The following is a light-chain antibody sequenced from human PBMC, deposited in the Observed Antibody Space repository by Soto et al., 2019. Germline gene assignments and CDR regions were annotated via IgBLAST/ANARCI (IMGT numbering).Light chain of an antibody. V-gene: IGKV3-15*01. CDR1: QSVSSN. CDR3: QQYNNWPPMYT. J-gene: IGKJ2*01. CDR2: GAS. Sequence: EIVMTQSPATLSVSPGERATLSCRASQSVSSNLAWYQQKPGQAPRLLIYGASTRATGIPGRFSGSGSGTEFTLTISSLQSEDFVVYYCQQYNNWPPMYTFGQGTKLEIK.